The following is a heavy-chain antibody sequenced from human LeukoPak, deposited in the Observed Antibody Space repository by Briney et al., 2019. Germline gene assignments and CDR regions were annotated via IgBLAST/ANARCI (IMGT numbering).Heavy chain of an antibody. D-gene: IGHD6-25*01. CDR3: ARGTDGYPADY. CDR2: IYSGGST. CDR1: GFTVSSNY. J-gene: IGHJ4*02. Sequence: PGGSLRLSCAASGFTVSSNYMSRVRQAPGKGLEWVSVIYSGGSTYYADSAKGRFTISRDNSKNTLYLQMNSLRAEDTAVYYCARGTDGYPADYWGQGTLVTVSS. V-gene: IGHV3-53*01.